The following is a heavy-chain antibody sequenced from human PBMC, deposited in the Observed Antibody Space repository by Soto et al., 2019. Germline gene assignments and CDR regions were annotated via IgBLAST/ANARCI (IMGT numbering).Heavy chain of an antibody. CDR1: GFTFSSYW. Sequence: PGGSLRLSCAVSGFTFSSYWMHWVRQAPGKGLVWVSRINSDGSSTSYADSVKGRFTISRDNAKNTLYLQMNSLRAEDTAVYYCEIIAARRYFDYWGQGTLVTVSS. J-gene: IGHJ4*02. CDR2: INSDGSST. V-gene: IGHV3-74*01. CDR3: EIIAARRYFDY. D-gene: IGHD6-6*01.